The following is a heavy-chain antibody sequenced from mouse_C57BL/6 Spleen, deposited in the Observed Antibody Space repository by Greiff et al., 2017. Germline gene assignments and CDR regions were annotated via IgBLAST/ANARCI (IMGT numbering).Heavy chain of an antibody. D-gene: IGHD1-1*01. CDR3: ARGLRNFDY. CDR1: GYTFTSSW. CDR2: IDPSDSYT. V-gene: IGHV1-69*01. Sequence: QVQLQQPGAELVMPGASVKLSCKASGYTFTSSWMHWVKQRPGQGLEWIGEIDPSDSYTNYNQKFKGKSTLTVDKSSSTAYMQLSSLTSEDSAVYYCARGLRNFDYWGQGTTLTVSS. J-gene: IGHJ2*01.